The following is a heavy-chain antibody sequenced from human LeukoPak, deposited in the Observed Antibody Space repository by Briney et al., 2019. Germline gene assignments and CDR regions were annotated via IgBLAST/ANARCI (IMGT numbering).Heavy chain of an antibody. Sequence: PSETLSLTCTVYGGSFTSDYWTWIRQPPGKGLEWIGEVHHSGMTNYKPSLRSRVTISLDTSKNQFSLNLASVTAADTAVYYCARGPSLGWVDYWGQGTLVTVSS. CDR2: VHHSGMT. D-gene: IGHD6-19*01. CDR3: ARGPSLGWVDY. J-gene: IGHJ4*02. V-gene: IGHV4-34*01. CDR1: GGSFTSDY.